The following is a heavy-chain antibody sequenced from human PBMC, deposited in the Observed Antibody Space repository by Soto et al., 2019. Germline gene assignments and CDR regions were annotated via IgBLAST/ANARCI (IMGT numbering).Heavy chain of an antibody. CDR3: ASSSIAARDIDY. Sequence: PSETLSLTCAVSGGSISSGGYSWSWIRQPPGKGLEWIGYIYHSGSTYYNPSLKSRVTISVDRSKNQFSLKLSSVTAADTAVYYCASSSIAARDIDYWGQGNLVTVSS. V-gene: IGHV4-30-2*01. D-gene: IGHD6-6*01. CDR2: IYHSGST. J-gene: IGHJ4*02. CDR1: GGSISSGGYS.